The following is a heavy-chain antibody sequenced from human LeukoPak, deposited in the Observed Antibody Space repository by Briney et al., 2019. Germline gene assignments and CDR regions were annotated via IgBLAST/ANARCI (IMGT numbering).Heavy chain of an antibody. J-gene: IGHJ4*02. Sequence: GGSLRLSCAASGFTFSSYGMHWVRQAPGKGLEWVAFIRYDGSNKYYADPVKGRFTISRDNSKNTLYLQMNSLRAEDTAVYYCARDGSEVYYDFWSGYYTGDYFDYWGQGTLVTVSS. CDR3: ARDGSEVYYDFWSGYYTGDYFDY. CDR1: GFTFSSYG. D-gene: IGHD3-3*01. V-gene: IGHV3-30*02. CDR2: IRYDGSNK.